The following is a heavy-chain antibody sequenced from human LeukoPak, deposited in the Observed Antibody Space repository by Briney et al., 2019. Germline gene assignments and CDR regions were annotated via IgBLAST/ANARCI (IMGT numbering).Heavy chain of an antibody. Sequence: GGSLRLSCAASGFTFSSYAMSWVRQAPGKGLEWVSAISGSGGSTYYADSVKGRFTVSRDISKNTLYLQMNSLRAEDTAVYYCAKAPYCSGGSCYHDAFDIWGQGTMVTVSS. D-gene: IGHD2-15*01. V-gene: IGHV3-23*01. J-gene: IGHJ3*02. CDR3: AKAPYCSGGSCYHDAFDI. CDR1: GFTFSSYA. CDR2: ISGSGGST.